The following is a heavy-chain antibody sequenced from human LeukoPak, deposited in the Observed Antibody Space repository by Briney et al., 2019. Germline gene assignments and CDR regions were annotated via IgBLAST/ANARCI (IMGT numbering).Heavy chain of an antibody. J-gene: IGHJ4*02. D-gene: IGHD6-19*01. CDR1: GFMFHDYA. CDR3: AGESESSGWYDY. V-gene: IGHV3-43*02. Sequence: GGSLRLSCAAPGFMFHDYAIHWVRQAPGKGLEWVSLISGDGGCTFYADSVKGRFTISRDNSKNSLYLQMNSLRSDDTALYYCAGESESSGWYDYWGQGTLVTVSS. CDR2: ISGDGGCT.